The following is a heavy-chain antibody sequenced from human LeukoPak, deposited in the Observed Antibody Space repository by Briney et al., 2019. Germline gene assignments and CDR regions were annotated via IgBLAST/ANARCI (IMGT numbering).Heavy chain of an antibody. CDR2: INPNSGGT. D-gene: IGHD6-13*01. V-gene: IGHV1-2*02. CDR1: GYTFTGYY. J-gene: IGHJ4*02. CDR3: ARDYSSSSDY. Sequence: ASVKVSGKASGYTFTGYYVYWVRQAPGQGLEWMGWINPNSGGTNYAQKFQGRVTMTRDTSISTAYMELSRLRSDDTAVYYCARDYSSSSDYWGQGTLVTVSS.